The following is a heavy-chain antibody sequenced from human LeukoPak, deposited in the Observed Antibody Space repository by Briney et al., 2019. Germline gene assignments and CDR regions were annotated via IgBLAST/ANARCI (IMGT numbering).Heavy chain of an antibody. Sequence: GGSLRLSCAASGFTFTRYWMHWVRQAPGKGLVWVSRINTDGSSTAYADSVKGRFTISRDNAKNTVYLQMNSLRVEDTAVYYCARVQNEWQLLPGFDYWGQGTLVTVSS. CDR2: INTDGSST. J-gene: IGHJ4*02. CDR3: ARVQNEWQLLPGFDY. D-gene: IGHD1-26*01. CDR1: GFTFTRYW. V-gene: IGHV3-74*01.